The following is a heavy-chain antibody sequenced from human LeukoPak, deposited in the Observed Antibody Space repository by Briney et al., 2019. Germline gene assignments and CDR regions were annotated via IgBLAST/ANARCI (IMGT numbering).Heavy chain of an antibody. CDR1: GFTVSSNY. CDR2: IYSGGNT. D-gene: IGHD3-16*01. J-gene: IGHJ3*02. CDR3: ARAWGGEGAFVIDI. Sequence: GGSLRLSCAVSGFTVSSNYLTWVRQAPGKGLEWVSLIYSGGNTYYADSVKDRFTISRDDSKNTLYLQMKSLRVEDTAVYYCARAWGGEGAFVIDIWGQGTMVTVSS. V-gene: IGHV3-66*01.